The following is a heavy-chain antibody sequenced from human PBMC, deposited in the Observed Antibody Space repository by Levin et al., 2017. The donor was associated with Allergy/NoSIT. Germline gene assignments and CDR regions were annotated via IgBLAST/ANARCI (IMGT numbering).Heavy chain of an antibody. Sequence: GGSLRLSCAASGFTFSSYSMNWVRQAPGKGLEWVSSISSSSSYIYYADSVKGRFTISRDNAKNSLYLQMNSLRAEDTAVYYCARFYYYDSSYYYYYYGMDVWGQGTTVTVSS. CDR2: ISSSSSYI. J-gene: IGHJ6*02. CDR1: GFTFSSYS. D-gene: IGHD3-22*01. CDR3: ARFYYYDSSYYYYYYGMDV. V-gene: IGHV3-21*01.